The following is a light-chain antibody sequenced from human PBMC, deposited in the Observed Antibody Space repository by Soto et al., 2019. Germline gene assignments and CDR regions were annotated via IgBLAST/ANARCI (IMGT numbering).Light chain of an antibody. CDR2: EVT. V-gene: IGLV2-8*01. Sequence: QSALTQPPSASGSPGQSVTISCTGTGSDIGAYNYVSWYQQYPGKAPKLMIYEVTKRPSGVPDRISGSKSGNTASLTISGLQTEDEADYYCSSYAGSPWLFGGGTKLTVL. CDR3: SSYAGSPWL. CDR1: GSDIGAYNY. J-gene: IGLJ3*02.